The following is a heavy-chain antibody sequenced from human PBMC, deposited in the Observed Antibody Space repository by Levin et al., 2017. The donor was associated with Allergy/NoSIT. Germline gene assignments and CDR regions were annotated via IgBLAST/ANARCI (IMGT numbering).Heavy chain of an antibody. CDR3: ARDPNDYGNPDWFDP. J-gene: IGHJ5*02. D-gene: IGHD4-17*01. V-gene: IGHV4-59*01. CDR2: IYYSGST. Sequence: SETLSLTCTVSGGSIDSYYWNWIRQPPGKGLEWIGYIYYSGSTNYNPSLKSRVTISVDTSKNQFSLKLNSVTAADTAVYYCARDPNDYGNPDWFDPWGQGTLVTVSS. CDR1: GGSIDSYY.